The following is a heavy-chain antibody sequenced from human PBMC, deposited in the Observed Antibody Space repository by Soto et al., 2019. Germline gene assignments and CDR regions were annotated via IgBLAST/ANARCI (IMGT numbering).Heavy chain of an antibody. CDR1: GFTFSSYG. D-gene: IGHD3-3*01. Sequence: LRLSCAASGFTFSSYGMHWVRQAPGKGLEWVAVISYDGSNKYYADSVKGRFTISRDNSKNTLYLQMNSLRAEDTAVYYCAKDRTIFGVAIDGMDVWGQGTTVTVSS. CDR2: ISYDGSNK. CDR3: AKDRTIFGVAIDGMDV. J-gene: IGHJ6*02. V-gene: IGHV3-30*18.